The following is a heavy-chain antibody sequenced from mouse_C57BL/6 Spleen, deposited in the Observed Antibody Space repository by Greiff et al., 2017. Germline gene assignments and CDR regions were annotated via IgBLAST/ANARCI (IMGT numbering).Heavy chain of an antibody. D-gene: IGHD2-1*01. CDR1: GYTFTSYW. V-gene: IGHV1-52*01. CDR2: IDPSDSET. J-gene: IGHJ2*01. Sequence: QVQLKQPGAELVRPGSSVKLSCKASGYTFTSYWMHWVKQRPIQGLEWIGNIDPSDSETHYNQKFKDKATLTVDKSSSTAYMQLSSLTSEDSAVYYCARRSSYGNLYYFDYWGQGTTLTVSS. CDR3: ARRSSYGNLYYFDY.